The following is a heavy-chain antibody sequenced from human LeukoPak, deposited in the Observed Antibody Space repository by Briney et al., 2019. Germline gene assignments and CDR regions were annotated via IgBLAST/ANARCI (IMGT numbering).Heavy chain of an antibody. D-gene: IGHD3-22*01. Sequence: SETLSLTCTVFGGSISSYYWSWIRQPPGKGLEWIGYIYYSGSTNYNPSLKSRVTISVDTSKKQFSLKLSSVTAADTAVYYCALSGYGLSRLDPWGQGTLVTVSS. CDR1: GGSISSYY. J-gene: IGHJ5*02. V-gene: IGHV4-59*08. CDR2: IYYSGST. CDR3: ALSGYGLSRLDP.